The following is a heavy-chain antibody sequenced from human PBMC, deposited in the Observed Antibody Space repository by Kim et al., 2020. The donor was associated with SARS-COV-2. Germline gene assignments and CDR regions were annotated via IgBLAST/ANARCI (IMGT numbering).Heavy chain of an antibody. J-gene: IGHJ4*02. CDR2: T. CDR3: AKVLWDGLDDY. Sequence: TYYADSVKGRFTISRDNSKNTLYLQMNSLRAEDTAVYSCAKVLWDGLDDYWGQGTLVTVSS. D-gene: IGHD6-19*01. V-gene: IGHV3-23*01.